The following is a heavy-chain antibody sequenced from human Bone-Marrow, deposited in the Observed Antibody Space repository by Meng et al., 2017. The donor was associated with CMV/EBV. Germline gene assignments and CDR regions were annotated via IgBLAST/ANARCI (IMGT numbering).Heavy chain of an antibody. V-gene: IGHV3-15*01. CDR1: GFTFSDAW. J-gene: IGHJ4*02. Sequence: GESLKISCAASGFTFSDAWMSWVRQAPGKGLEWVGRIKSKTDGGTPDYAAPVKGRFTISRDDSKNTLYLQMNSLKTEDSAVYYYNKDHGAAGNWGQGTLVTVSS. D-gene: IGHD6-13*01. CDR3: NKDHGAAGN. CDR2: IKSKTDGGTP.